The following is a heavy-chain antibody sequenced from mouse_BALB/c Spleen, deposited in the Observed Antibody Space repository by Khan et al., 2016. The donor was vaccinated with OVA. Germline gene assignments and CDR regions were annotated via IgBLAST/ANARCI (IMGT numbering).Heavy chain of an antibody. J-gene: IGHJ3*01. CDR2: INPSTGYT. CDR1: GYTFTSYW. D-gene: IGHD1-1*01. Sequence: QVQLQQSGAELAKPGASVKMSCTASGYTFTSYWMHWVKQRPGQGLEWIGYINPSTGYTEYNQKFQDKATLTADKSSNTAYMQLSSLTSEDSAVFYCANHGSSSAWLTYWGQGTPVTVSA. V-gene: IGHV1-7*01. CDR3: ANHGSSSAWLTY.